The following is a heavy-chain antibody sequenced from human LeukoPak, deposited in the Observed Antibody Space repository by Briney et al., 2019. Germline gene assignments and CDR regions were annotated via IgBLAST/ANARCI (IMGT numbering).Heavy chain of an antibody. CDR1: GGSISSYY. V-gene: IGHV4-59*01. J-gene: IGHJ6*03. Sequence: SETLSLTCTVSGGSISSYYWSWIRQPPGKGLEWIGYIYYIGSTNYNPSLKSRVTISVDTSKNQFSLKLSSVTAADTAVYYCASYTAMDNYYYYYYMDVWGKGTTVTVSS. CDR2: IYYIGST. CDR3: ASYTAMDNYYYYYYMDV. D-gene: IGHD5-18*01.